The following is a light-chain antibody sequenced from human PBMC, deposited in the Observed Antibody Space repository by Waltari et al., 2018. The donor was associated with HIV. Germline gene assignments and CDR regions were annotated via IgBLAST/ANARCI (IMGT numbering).Light chain of an antibody. CDR1: RSVGSTY. Sequence: VLTQSPGTLSLSPGERATLSCRASRSVGSTYFGWYQQKSGQPPRLLVYGTSNRVAVIPDRFSGSGSGTDFTLTISRLEPEDSAVYYCQEFDDDSWSFGHGTKVEI. CDR3: QEFDDDSWS. CDR2: GTS. V-gene: IGKV3-20*01. J-gene: IGKJ1*01.